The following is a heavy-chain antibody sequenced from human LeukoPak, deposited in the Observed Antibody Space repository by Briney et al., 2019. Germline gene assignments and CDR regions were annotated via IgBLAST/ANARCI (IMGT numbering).Heavy chain of an antibody. Sequence: ASVKVSCKASGYTFTSYGISWVRQAPGQGLEWMGWISAYNGNTNYAQKLQGRVTMTTDTSTSTAYMELRSLRSDDTAVYYCARDWTIFGVVIPSYWGQGTLLTVSS. CDR1: GYTFTSYG. J-gene: IGHJ4*02. CDR2: ISAYNGNT. CDR3: ARDWTIFGVVIPSY. V-gene: IGHV1-18*01. D-gene: IGHD3-3*01.